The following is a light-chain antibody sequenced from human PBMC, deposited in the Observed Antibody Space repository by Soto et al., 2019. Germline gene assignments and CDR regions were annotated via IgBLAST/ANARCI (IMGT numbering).Light chain of an antibody. J-gene: IGLJ3*02. CDR3: QTWVTGPPWV. V-gene: IGLV4-69*01. CDR1: SGHSTYA. Sequence: QSVLTQSPSASASLGASVKLTCTLSSGHSTYATAWHQQQPEKGPRYLMKLNNDGSHTKGDGIPDRFSGSSSGAERYLTISSLQSEDEADYYCQTWVTGPPWVFGGGTKLTVL. CDR2: LNNDGSH.